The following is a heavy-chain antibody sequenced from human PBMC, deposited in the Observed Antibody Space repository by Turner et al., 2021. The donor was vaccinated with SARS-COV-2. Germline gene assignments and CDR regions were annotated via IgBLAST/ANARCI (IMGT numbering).Heavy chain of an antibody. CDR3: ARSYSGYESDDAFDI. Sequence: QLQLQQSGPGLVKPSETLSLTCTVSGGSISSSTYYWCWIRPPPGKRLEWIGTIYYNGSTSYNPSLKSRVTITVDTSKNQFSLKLSSVTAADTAVYYCARSYSGYESDDAFDIWGQGTMVTVSS. D-gene: IGHD5-12*01. CDR1: GGSISSSTYY. J-gene: IGHJ3*02. CDR2: IYYNGST. V-gene: IGHV4-39*01.